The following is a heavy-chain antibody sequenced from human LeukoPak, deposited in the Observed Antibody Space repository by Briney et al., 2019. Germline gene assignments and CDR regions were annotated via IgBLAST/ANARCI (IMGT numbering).Heavy chain of an antibody. CDR2: IYHSGST. V-gene: IGHV4-38-2*02. D-gene: IGHD3-10*01. Sequence: PSETLSLTCTVSGYSISSGYYWGWIRPPPGKGLEWIGSIYHSGSTNYNPSLKSRVTISLNKSKNQFSLNLSSVTAADTAVYYCARGAPQGSWFDPWGQGTPVTVSS. CDR1: GYSISSGYY. J-gene: IGHJ5*02. CDR3: ARGAPQGSWFDP.